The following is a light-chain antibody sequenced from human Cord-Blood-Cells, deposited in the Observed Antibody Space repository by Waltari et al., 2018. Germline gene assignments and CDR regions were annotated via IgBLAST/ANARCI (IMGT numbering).Light chain of an antibody. CDR1: SSDVGSYNF. Sequence: QSALTQPASVSGSPGQSITISCTGTSSDVGSYNFVSWYQQHPGKAPKLMIYEVSNRPSGVSNRFSGSKSGNTASLTISGLQAEDEADYYCCSYAGSSTFLVFGGGTKLTVL. V-gene: IGLV2-23*02. CDR3: CSYAGSSTFLV. J-gene: IGLJ2*01. CDR2: EVS.